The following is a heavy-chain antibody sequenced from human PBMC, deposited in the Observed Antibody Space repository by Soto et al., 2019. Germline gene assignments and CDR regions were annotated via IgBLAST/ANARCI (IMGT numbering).Heavy chain of an antibody. CDR3: ARFFPGEEGFAFDI. CDR1: GYTFTSYA. CDR2: INTNTGNP. D-gene: IGHD3-16*01. J-gene: IGHJ3*02. V-gene: IGHV7-4-1*01. Sequence: ASVKVSCKASGYTFTSYAMNWVRQAPGQGLEWMGWINTNTGNPTYAQGFTGRFVFSLDTSVSTAYLQICSLKAEDTAVYCCARFFPGEEGFAFDIWGQGTMVTVSS.